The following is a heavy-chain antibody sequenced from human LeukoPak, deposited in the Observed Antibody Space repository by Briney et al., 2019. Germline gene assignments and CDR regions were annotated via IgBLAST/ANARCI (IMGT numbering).Heavy chain of an antibody. Sequence: SETLSLTCAVYGGSFSGYYWSWIRQPPGKGLEWIGEINHSGSTNYNPSLKGRVTISVDTSKNQFSLKLSPVTAADTAVYYCARGRSGSRANFDYWGQGTLVTVSS. J-gene: IGHJ4*02. D-gene: IGHD3-3*01. CDR2: INHSGST. CDR3: ARGRSGSRANFDY. V-gene: IGHV4-34*01. CDR1: GGSFSGYY.